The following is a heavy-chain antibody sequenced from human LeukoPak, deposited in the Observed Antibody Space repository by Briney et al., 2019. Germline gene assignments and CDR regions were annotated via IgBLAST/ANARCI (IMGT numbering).Heavy chain of an antibody. V-gene: IGHV3-21*01. CDR3: ARRVASANDAFDI. D-gene: IGHD6-13*01. CDR2: ISSGSTYI. J-gene: IGHJ3*02. Sequence: GGSLRLSCAASGFTFSSYAMSWVRQAPGKGLGWVSSISSGSTYIYYGDSLKGRFTISRDNAKNSLYLQMNSLRAEDTAVYYCARRVASANDAFDIWGQGTMVTVSS. CDR1: GFTFSSYA.